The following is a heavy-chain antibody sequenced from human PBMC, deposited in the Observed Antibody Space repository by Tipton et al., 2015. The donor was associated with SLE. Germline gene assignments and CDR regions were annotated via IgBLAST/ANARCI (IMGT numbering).Heavy chain of an antibody. CDR2: IYAGGTT. V-gene: IGHV4-4*07. CDR1: GGSIGTHY. Sequence: TLSLTCTVSGGSIGTHYWSWIRQSAVKGLEYIGRIYAGGTTNYHPPLKSRVTMSVDTSKHQFSLTLRSVTAADTAIYYCARGLQAFCGGDCPFDLWGQGTLSPSPQ. CDR3: ARGLQAFCGGDCPFDL. J-gene: IGHJ5*02. D-gene: IGHD2-21*02.